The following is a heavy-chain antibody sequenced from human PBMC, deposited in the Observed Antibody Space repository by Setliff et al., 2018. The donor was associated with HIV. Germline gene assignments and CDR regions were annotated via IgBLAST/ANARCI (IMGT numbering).Heavy chain of an antibody. CDR1: GGSFTDIGGSFTDYY. V-gene: IGHV4-34*01. CDR2: INHSGST. Sequence: SETLSLTCAVFGGSFTDIGGSFTDYYWIWIRQPPGKGLEWIGEINHSGSTHYNPSLKSRFTISVDTSKNQFSLKLSSVTAADTAVYYCARSVDTTLVPAYYFDYWGQGTLVTVSS. CDR3: ARSVDTTLVPAYYFDY. J-gene: IGHJ4*02. D-gene: IGHD5-18*01.